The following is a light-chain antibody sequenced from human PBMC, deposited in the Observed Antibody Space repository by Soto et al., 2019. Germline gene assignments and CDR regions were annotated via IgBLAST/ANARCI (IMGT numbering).Light chain of an antibody. CDR1: QGIGDT. CDR3: QPYNNWPLT. CDR2: DTS. Sequence: MRQSPATLSVSPGEGATRSCRASQGIGDTLAWYQHKPGQTPRLLIYDTSTRATGVPTRFSGSRSGAEFTLTIKSLQSEDFAVYYCQPYNNWPLTFGGGTKVDIK. J-gene: IGKJ4*01. V-gene: IGKV3-15*01.